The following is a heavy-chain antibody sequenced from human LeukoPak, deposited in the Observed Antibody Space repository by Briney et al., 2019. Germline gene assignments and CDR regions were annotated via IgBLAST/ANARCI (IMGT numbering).Heavy chain of an antibody. CDR2: ITHRGSA. CDR1: SGTFSDYY. J-gene: IGHJ4*03. Sequence: SETLSLTCAVSSGTFSDYYWTWLRQSPGKGLEWIGEITHRGSAKYPSFLKSRVIMAVDTSKKHFSLTLTSLSPADTGVYYCARLVLYQTPADSSGWSRVPRGYLDPWGQGTRLTVS. CDR3: ARLVLYQTPADSSGWSRVPRGYLDP. D-gene: IGHD6-19*01. V-gene: IGHV4-34*01.